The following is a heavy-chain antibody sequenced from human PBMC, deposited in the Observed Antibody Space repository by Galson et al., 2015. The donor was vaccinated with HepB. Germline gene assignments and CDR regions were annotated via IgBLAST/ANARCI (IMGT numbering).Heavy chain of an antibody. D-gene: IGHD2-21*02. CDR2: TYYRSKWYN. CDR1: GDSVSSNSAA. V-gene: IGHV6-1*01. CDR3: AREICGGDCYYTVYFDL. J-gene: IGHJ2*01. Sequence: CAISGDSVSSNSAAWIWIRQSPSRGLEWLGRTYYRSKWYNDYAVSVKSRITINPDTSKNQFSLQLNSVTPEDTAVYYCAREICGGDCYYTVYFDLWGRGTLVTVSS.